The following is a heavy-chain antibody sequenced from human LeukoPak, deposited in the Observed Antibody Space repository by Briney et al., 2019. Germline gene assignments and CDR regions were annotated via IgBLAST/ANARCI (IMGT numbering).Heavy chain of an antibody. CDR3: AKDQGSSSGWYSRDGFAL. V-gene: IGHV3-23*01. CDR1: GFTFNKYW. D-gene: IGHD6-19*01. J-gene: IGHJ3*01. CDR2: ISSSGDST. Sequence: GGSLRLSCAASGFTFNKYWMNWVRQAPGKGLEWVSGISSSGDSTFYADSVKGRFTISRDNSKNTLYLQMNSLRAEDTAVYYCAKDQGSSSGWYSRDGFALWGRGTMVTVSS.